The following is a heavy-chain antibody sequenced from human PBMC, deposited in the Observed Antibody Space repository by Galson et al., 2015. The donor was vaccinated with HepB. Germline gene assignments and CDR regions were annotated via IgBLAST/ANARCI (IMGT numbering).Heavy chain of an antibody. CDR1: GFTFSSYW. CDR2: INSDGSST. J-gene: IGHJ3*02. CDR3: ASGRAFDI. Sequence: SLRLSCAASGFTFSSYWMHWVRQVPGKGLVRVSRINSDGSSTNYADSVKGRFSISRDNAKTTLYLQMNSLRAEDTAVYYCASGRAFDIWGQGTMVTVSS. V-gene: IGHV3-74*01.